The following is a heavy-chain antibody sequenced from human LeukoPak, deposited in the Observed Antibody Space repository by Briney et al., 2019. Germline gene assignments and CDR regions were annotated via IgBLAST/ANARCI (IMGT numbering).Heavy chain of an antibody. CDR2: ISSSGSTI. CDR3: ARHGGRYYGDAFDI. J-gene: IGHJ3*02. V-gene: IGHV3-48*04. D-gene: IGHD2/OR15-2a*01. CDR1: GFTFSSYG. Sequence: GGSLRLSCAASGFTFSSYGMHWVRQTPGKGLEWVSNISSSGSTIHYADSVKGRFTISRDNAKNSLYLQMNNLRAEDTAVYYCARHGGRYYGDAFDIWGQGTMVTVSS.